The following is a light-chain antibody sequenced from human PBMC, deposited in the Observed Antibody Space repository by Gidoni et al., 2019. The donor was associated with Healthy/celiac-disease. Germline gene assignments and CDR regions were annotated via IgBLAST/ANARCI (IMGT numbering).Light chain of an antibody. CDR3: QSYDSSLSGSRV. J-gene: IGLJ2*01. Sequence: QSVLTPPPSVSAAPGQPVTIPCTGGSSNIGAGYDVHWYQQLPGTAPKLLIYGNSNRPSGVPDRFSGSKSGTSASLAITGLQAEDEADYYCQSYDSSLSGSRVFGGGTKLTVL. V-gene: IGLV1-40*01. CDR2: GNS. CDR1: SSNIGAGYD.